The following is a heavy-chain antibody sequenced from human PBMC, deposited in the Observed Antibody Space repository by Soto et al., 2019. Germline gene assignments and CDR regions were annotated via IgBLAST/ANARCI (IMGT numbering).Heavy chain of an antibody. J-gene: IGHJ4*02. V-gene: IGHV3-21*01. D-gene: IGHD3-22*01. Sequence: GGSLRLSCAASGFTFSSYSMNWVRQAPGKGLEWVSSISSSSSYIYYADSLKGRFTISRDNAKNSLYLQMNSLRAEDTAVYYCARVVYYDSTGYQYWGQGTLVTAPQ. CDR2: ISSSSSYI. CDR1: GFTFSSYS. CDR3: ARVVYYDSTGYQY.